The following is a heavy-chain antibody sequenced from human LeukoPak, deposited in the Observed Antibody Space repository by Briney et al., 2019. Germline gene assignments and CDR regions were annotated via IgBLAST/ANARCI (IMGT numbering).Heavy chain of an antibody. CDR1: GSSITSYY. J-gene: IGHJ4*02. CDR2: IYSSGST. D-gene: IGHD6-13*01. Sequence: PSETLSLTCTVSGSSITSYYWSWIRQPAGKGLEWIGRIYSSGSTNYSPSLKSRVTMSVDTSKNQFSLKLSSVTAADTAVYYCASSSWYLLYYFDYWGQGTLVTVSS. V-gene: IGHV4-4*07. CDR3: ASSSWYLLYYFDY.